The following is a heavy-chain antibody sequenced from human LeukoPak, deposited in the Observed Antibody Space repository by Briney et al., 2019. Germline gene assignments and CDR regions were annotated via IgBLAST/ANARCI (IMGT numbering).Heavy chain of an antibody. CDR2: ISGSGGST. V-gene: IGHV3-23*01. Sequence: PGGSLRLSCAASGFTFSSYAMSWVRQAPGKGLEWVSAISGSGGSTYYADSVKGRFTISRDNSKNTLYLQMNSLRTEDTAVYCCARELSIGTVTNRRYFYGMDVWGQGTTVTVSS. J-gene: IGHJ6*02. CDR3: ARELSIGTVTNRRYFYGMDV. D-gene: IGHD4-17*01. CDR1: GFTFSSYA.